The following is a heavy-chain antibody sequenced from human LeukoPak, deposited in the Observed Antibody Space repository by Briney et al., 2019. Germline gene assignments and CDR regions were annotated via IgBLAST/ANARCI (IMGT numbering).Heavy chain of an antibody. CDR1: GYTFTTYA. V-gene: IGHV1-18*01. Sequence: ASVKVSCKASGYTFTTYAISWVRQAPGQGLEWMGWISVYNGNTNYAQKVQGRVSMTTDTSTSTAYMELRSLRSDDTAVYYCATQRGSYLWGTDFDYWGQGTLVTVSS. CDR2: ISVYNGNT. D-gene: IGHD3-16*01. CDR3: ATQRGSYLWGTDFDY. J-gene: IGHJ4*02.